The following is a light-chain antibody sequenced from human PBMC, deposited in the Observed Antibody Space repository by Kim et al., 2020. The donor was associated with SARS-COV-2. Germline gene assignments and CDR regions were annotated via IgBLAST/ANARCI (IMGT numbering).Light chain of an antibody. Sequence: QSALTQPASLSASPGQSITISCSGTISDIGTYSLISWYQQHPGKAPRLIIFDISKRPSGVSGRFSGSKSGNTASLTISGLQPDDEADYFCCSFTSAGTWMFGGGTQLTVL. CDR2: DIS. V-gene: IGLV2-23*02. CDR3: CSFTSAGTWM. J-gene: IGLJ3*02. CDR1: ISDIGTYSL.